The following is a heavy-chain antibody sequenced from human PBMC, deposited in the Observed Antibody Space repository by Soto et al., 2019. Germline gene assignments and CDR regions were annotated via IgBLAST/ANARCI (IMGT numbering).Heavy chain of an antibody. D-gene: IGHD3-22*01. J-gene: IGHJ4*02. V-gene: IGHV3-21*01. CDR3: ARYVWADRSCFQYYFDN. Sequence: DSVKGRFTISRDNSKNILYLQMNSLRAEDTAVYYCARYVWADRSCFQYYFDNWGQGTLVTVSS.